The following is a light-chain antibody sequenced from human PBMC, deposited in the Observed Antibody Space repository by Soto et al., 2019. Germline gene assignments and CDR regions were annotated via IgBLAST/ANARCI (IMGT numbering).Light chain of an antibody. Sequence: DIQLTQSPSSLSASVGDRVTITCRASQTISSFVNWYQQKLGRAPKLLIYAASSLQSGVPSRFSGSGSGTEFTLTISSLQPEDFATYYCQQSYSTPITFGQGTRLEIK. CDR2: AAS. CDR3: QQSYSTPIT. CDR1: QTISSF. J-gene: IGKJ5*01. V-gene: IGKV1-39*01.